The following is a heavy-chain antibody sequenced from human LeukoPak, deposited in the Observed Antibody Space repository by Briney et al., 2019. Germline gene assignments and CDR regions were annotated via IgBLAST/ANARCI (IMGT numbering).Heavy chain of an antibody. Sequence: ASVKVSCKASGCTFTRYYLHWVRQAPGQGLEWMGIINPSGGRTNNAQQFQGRVTMTRDTSTSTVYMQLSSLRSEDTAVYYCARDLAIAAAPYGMDVWGQGTTVTVSS. D-gene: IGHD6-13*01. CDR2: INPSGGRT. V-gene: IGHV1-46*01. CDR1: GCTFTRYY. J-gene: IGHJ6*02. CDR3: ARDLAIAAAPYGMDV.